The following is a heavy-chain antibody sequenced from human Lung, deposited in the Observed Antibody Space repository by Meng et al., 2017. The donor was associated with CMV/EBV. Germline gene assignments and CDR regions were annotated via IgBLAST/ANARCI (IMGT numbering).Heavy chain of an antibody. J-gene: IGHJ4*02. CDR1: GGSISSSYW. Sequence: RLQESGPGLVKPSGTLSLTCVVSGGSISSSYWWTWVRQSPGKGLEWIGEMYHSGTTNYNPSLKSRVTISMGKSNNQLSLKLNSVTAADTAVYYCATQESRDGHDPYWGQGTLVTVSS. D-gene: IGHD5-24*01. CDR2: MYHSGTT. CDR3: ATQESRDGHDPY. V-gene: IGHV4-4*02.